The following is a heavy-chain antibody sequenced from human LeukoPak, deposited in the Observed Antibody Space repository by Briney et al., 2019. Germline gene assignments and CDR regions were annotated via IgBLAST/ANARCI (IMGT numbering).Heavy chain of an antibody. J-gene: IGHJ4*02. CDR2: ISSSSSYT. Sequence: GGSLRLSCAASGFTFSDYYISWIRQAPGKGLEWVSYISSSSSYTNYADSVKGRFTISRDNAKNSLYLQMNSLRAEDTAVYYCAREGDSGYDFDYWGQGTLVTASS. CDR1: GFTFSDYY. V-gene: IGHV3-11*06. D-gene: IGHD5-12*01. CDR3: AREGDSGYDFDY.